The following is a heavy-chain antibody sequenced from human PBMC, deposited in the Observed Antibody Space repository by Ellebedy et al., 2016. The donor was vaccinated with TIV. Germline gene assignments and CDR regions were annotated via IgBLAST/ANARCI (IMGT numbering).Heavy chain of an antibody. D-gene: IGHD2-15*01. CDR3: ARDRSGGGGSGHYYYGMDV. CDR2: IYYSGST. Sequence: SETLSLXCTVSGGSISRSSYYWGWIRQPPGKGLEWIASIYYSGSTCYNPSLKSRVNISVDTSKNQFSLKLSTVTAADTAVYYCARDRSGGGGSGHYYYGMDVWGQGTTVTVSS. V-gene: IGHV4-39*07. CDR1: GGSISRSSYY. J-gene: IGHJ6*02.